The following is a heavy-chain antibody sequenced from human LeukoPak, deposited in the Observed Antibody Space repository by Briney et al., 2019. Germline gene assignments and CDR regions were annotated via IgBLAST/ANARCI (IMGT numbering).Heavy chain of an antibody. J-gene: IGHJ4*02. CDR3: ARGSQQVWGYHDY. CDR2: INNDGGDT. Sequence: GGSLRLSCVASGFTFSYYALRWVRQAPGKGLDYASAINNDGGDTYYANSVKGRFTISRDNSRNTLYLQMGSLRAEDMAVYYCARGSQQVWGYHDYWGQGTLVTVSS. V-gene: IGHV3-64*01. CDR1: GFTFSYYA. D-gene: IGHD7-27*01.